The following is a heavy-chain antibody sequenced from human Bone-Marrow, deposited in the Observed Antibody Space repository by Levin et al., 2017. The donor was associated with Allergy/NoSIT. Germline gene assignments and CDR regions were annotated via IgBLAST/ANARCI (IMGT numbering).Heavy chain of an antibody. CDR2: ITSSSSTI. Sequence: QPGGSLRLSCAASGFTFSSYSMNWVRQAPGKGLEWVSYITSSSSTIYYADSVKGRFTISRDNAKNSLYLQMNSLRAEDTAVYYCARILYSSSWYGLDYWGQGTLVTVSS. J-gene: IGHJ4*02. CDR1: GFTFSSYS. V-gene: IGHV3-48*01. D-gene: IGHD6-13*01. CDR3: ARILYSSSWYGLDY.